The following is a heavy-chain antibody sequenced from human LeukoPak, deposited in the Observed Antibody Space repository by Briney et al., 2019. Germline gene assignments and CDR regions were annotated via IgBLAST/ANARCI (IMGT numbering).Heavy chain of an antibody. V-gene: IGHV3-7*03. CDR3: AKEIDYDSSGYYSNFDY. CDR1: GFTFSSYW. D-gene: IGHD3-22*01. CDR2: IKKDGSEK. J-gene: IGHJ4*02. Sequence: PGGSLRLSCAASGFTFSSYWMSWVRQAPGKGLEWVANIKKDGSEKYYVDSVKGRFTISRDNSKNMLYLQMNSLRVDDTAVYYCAKEIDYDSSGYYSNFDYWGQGTLVTVSS.